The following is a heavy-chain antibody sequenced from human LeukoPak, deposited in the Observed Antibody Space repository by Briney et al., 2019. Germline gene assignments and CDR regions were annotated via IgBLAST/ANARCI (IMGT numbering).Heavy chain of an antibody. CDR1: GLTFSNYA. V-gene: IGHV3-64D*06. CDR2: ISNNGDST. J-gene: IGHJ4*02. Sequence: GGSLRLSCSASGLTFSNYAFHWVRQAPGKGLECASAISNNGDSTYYADSVKGRFTISRDNSNKTLYLQMNSLRAEDTAVYYCVKYNSGLYDFWGQGILVTVSS. D-gene: IGHD1-14*01. CDR3: VKYNSGLYDF.